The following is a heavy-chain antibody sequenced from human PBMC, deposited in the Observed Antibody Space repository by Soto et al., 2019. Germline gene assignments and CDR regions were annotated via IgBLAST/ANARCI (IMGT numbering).Heavy chain of an antibody. CDR2: IIPIFGTA. J-gene: IGHJ6*02. CDR1: GGTFSSYA. Sequence: SVKVSCKASGGTFSSYAISWVRQAPGQGLEWMGGIIPIFGTANYAQKFQGRVTITADESTSTAYMELSSLRSEDTAVYYCARERMTTVTDAGYSGMDVWGQGTTVTVSS. CDR3: ARERMTTVTDAGYSGMDV. V-gene: IGHV1-69*13. D-gene: IGHD4-17*01.